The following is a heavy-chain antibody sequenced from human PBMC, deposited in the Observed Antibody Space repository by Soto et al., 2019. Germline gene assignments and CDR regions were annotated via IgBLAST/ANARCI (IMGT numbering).Heavy chain of an antibody. D-gene: IGHD5-12*01. CDR3: VSVVAIPGYPDN. V-gene: IGHV1-69*14. CDR1: GATFSSYA. Sequence: QVQLVQSGAEVRQPASSVKVSCKTSGATFSSYAITWVRQAPGQGLEWMGGIVPTVDTSTYAQKFQGRVTITADKFTHTVYMELSSLRSDDTAVHYSVSVVAIPGYPDNWGQGTLVTVSS. J-gene: IGHJ4*02. CDR2: IVPTVDTS.